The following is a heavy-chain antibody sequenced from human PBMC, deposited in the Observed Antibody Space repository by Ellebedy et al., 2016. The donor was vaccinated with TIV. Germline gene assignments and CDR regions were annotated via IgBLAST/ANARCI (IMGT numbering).Heavy chain of an antibody. Sequence: GGSLRLSCAASGFTFSDYYMSWIRQAPGKGLEWVSYISSRSSYSNYTDSVKGRFTISRDNAKNSLYLQMNSLKAEDTAVYYCARNGYEDVWGSYRHDYWGQGALVTVSS. V-gene: IGHV3-11*06. CDR1: GFTFSDYY. CDR3: ARNGYEDVWGSYRHDY. J-gene: IGHJ4*02. D-gene: IGHD3-16*02. CDR2: ISSRSSYS.